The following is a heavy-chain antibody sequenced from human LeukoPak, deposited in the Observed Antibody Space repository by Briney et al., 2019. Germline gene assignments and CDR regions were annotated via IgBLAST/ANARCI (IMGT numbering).Heavy chain of an antibody. Sequence: PSETLSLTCTVSGGSITNYYWSWIRQPPGKGLEWVGYIYYSGSTNYNPSLKSRLTISLDTSKKQFSLKLSSLTAADTAVYYCASDYDSGGYYFVWGQGTLVTVSS. V-gene: IGHV4-59*01. CDR1: GGSITNYY. CDR2: IYYSGST. J-gene: IGHJ4*02. CDR3: ASDYDSGGYYFV. D-gene: IGHD3-22*01.